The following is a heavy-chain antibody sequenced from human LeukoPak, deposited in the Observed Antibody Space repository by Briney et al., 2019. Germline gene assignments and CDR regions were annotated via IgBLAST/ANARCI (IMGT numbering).Heavy chain of an antibody. J-gene: IGHJ6*03. CDR1: GYSFTSYW. CDR3: ARLDIVVVPAATPQSYYYYYYMDV. CDR2: ICPGDSDT. Sequence: GESLKISCKGSGYSFTSYWIGWVRQMPGKGLEWMGIICPGDSDTRYSPSFQGQVTISADKSISTAYLQWSSLKASDTAMYYCARLDIVVVPAATPQSYYYYYYMDVWGKGTTVTVSS. D-gene: IGHD2-2*02. V-gene: IGHV5-51*01.